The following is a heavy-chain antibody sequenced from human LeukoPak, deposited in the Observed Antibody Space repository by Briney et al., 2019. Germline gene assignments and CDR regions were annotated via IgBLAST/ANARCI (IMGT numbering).Heavy chain of an antibody. CDR1: GFTFSSYA. CDR2: ISGSGGST. J-gene: IGHJ4*02. Sequence: GGSLRLSCAASGFTFSSYAMRWVRQAPGKGLEWVSAISGSGGSTYYADSVKGRFTISRDNSKNTLYLQMDSLRAEDTAVYYCAKDEVNDYGDSSGDYWGQGTLVTVSS. V-gene: IGHV3-23*01. D-gene: IGHD4-17*01. CDR3: AKDEVNDYGDSSGDY.